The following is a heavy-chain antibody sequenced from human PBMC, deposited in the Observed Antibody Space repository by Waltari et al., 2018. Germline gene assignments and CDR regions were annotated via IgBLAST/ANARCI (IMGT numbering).Heavy chain of an antibody. D-gene: IGHD6-6*01. CDR2: IRSKAYGGTT. CDR1: GFTFGDYA. Sequence: EVQLVESGGGLVQPGRSLRLSCTASGFTFGDYAMSWVRQAPGKGLEGVGFIRSKAYGGTTEYAASVKGRFTISRDDSKSIAYLQMNSLKTEDTAVYYCTRVQYSSSSGFDYWGQGTLVTVSS. J-gene: IGHJ4*02. CDR3: TRVQYSSSSGFDY. V-gene: IGHV3-49*04.